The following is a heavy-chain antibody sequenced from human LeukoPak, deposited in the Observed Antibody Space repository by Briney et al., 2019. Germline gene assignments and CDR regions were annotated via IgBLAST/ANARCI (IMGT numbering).Heavy chain of an antibody. CDR1: GFPFSSYG. D-gene: IGHD4-23*01. CDR3: AKDIYGGGDDAFDI. J-gene: IGHJ3*02. CDR2: ISYDESNK. V-gene: IGHV3-30*18. Sequence: PGRSLRLSCAASGFPFSSYGMHWVRQAPGKGLEWVAVISYDESNKYYADSVKGRFTISRDNSKNTLYLQMNSLRADDTALYYCAKDIYGGGDDAFDIWGQGTMVTVSS.